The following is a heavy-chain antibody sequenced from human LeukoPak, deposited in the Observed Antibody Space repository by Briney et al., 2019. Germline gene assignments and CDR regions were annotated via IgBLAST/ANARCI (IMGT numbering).Heavy chain of an antibody. CDR1: GLTLSNYW. D-gene: IGHD2-2*03. Sequence: GGSLRLSCAASGLTLSNYWMHWVRQAPGKGLVWVSRINSDGSSTSYADSVKGRFTISRDNAKNTLYLQMNSLRAEDTAVYYCARDLDIVVVPASWFYPWGQGTLVTVSS. J-gene: IGHJ5*02. V-gene: IGHV3-74*01. CDR3: ARDLDIVVVPASWFYP. CDR2: INSDGSST.